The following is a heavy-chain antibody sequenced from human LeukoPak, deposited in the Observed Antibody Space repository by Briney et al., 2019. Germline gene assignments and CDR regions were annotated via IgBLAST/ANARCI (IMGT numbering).Heavy chain of an antibody. CDR2: IIPIFGTA. J-gene: IGHJ4*02. CDR1: GGTFSSYA. V-gene: IGHV1-69*13. Sequence: GASVKVSCKASGGTFSSYAISWVRQAPGQGLEWMGGIIPIFGTANYAQKFQGRVTITADESTSTAYMELSSLRSEDTAVYYCARDYYDSSGRYYRYDFDYWGQGTLVTVSS. CDR3: ARDYYDSSGRYYRYDFDY. D-gene: IGHD3-22*01.